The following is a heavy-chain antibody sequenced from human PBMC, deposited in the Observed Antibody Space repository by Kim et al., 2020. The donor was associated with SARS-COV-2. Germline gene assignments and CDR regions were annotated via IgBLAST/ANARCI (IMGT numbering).Heavy chain of an antibody. J-gene: IGHJ4*02. CDR1: GGSISSYY. V-gene: IGHV4-59*08. D-gene: IGHD2-2*01. CDR3: ATRNCSSTSCSPHYLDS. CDR2: IYYSGST. Sequence: SETLSLTCTVSGGSISSYYWSWIRQPPGKGLEWIGYIYYSGSTNYNPSLKSRVTISVDTSKNQFSLKLSSVTAADTAVYYCATRNCSSTSCSPHYLDSWGEGTLVTVSS.